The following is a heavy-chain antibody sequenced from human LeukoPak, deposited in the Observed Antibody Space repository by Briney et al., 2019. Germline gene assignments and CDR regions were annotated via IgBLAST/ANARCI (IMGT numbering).Heavy chain of an antibody. CDR2: INPNSGGT. CDR1: GYTFTGYY. V-gene: IGHV1-2*02. Sequence: ASVKVSCKASGYTFTGYYMHWVRQAPGQGLEWMGWINPNSGGTNYAQKFQGRVTMTRDTSISTAYMELSRLRSDDTAVYYCARGDGYSSSSYDYWGQGTPVTVSS. D-gene: IGHD6-6*01. CDR3: ARGDGYSSSSYDY. J-gene: IGHJ4*02.